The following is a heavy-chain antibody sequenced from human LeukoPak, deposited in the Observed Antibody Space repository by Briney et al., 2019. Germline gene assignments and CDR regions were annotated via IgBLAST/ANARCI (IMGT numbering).Heavy chain of an antibody. CDR2: IHHIRGT. Sequence: PPETLSLTCAVYGGSFSGYYWSWVRPPPGNGREWVGEIHHIRGTNYITTLKSRVTISVDPSKNRFSLKLGSVTARDTVVYYCARRKGCRYSSGWSDYWGQGTLVTVSS. D-gene: IGHD6-19*01. CDR1: GGSFSGYY. CDR3: ARRKGCRYSSGWSDY. V-gene: IGHV4-34*01. J-gene: IGHJ4*02.